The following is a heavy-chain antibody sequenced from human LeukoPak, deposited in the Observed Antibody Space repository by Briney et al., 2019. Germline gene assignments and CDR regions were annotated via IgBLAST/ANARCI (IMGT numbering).Heavy chain of an antibody. D-gene: IGHD2-15*01. J-gene: IGHJ6*02. Sequence: AGGSLRLSCAASGFTFSSYAMSWVRQAPGKGLEWVSDISGSGGSTYHAASVKGRFTISRDNSKNALYVQSNSVRAEDTAVYNCAKDCSGGSCYVYYYYGMDVWGQGTTVTVSS. CDR2: ISGSGGST. CDR1: GFTFSSYA. CDR3: AKDCSGGSCYVYYYYGMDV. V-gene: IGHV3-23*01.